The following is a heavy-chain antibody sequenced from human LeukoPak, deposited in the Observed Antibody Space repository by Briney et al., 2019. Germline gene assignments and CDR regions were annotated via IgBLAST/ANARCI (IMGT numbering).Heavy chain of an antibody. Sequence: SVKVSCKASGGTFSSYAISWVRQAPGQGLEWMGGIIPIFGTANYAQKFQGRVTITADESTSTAYVELSSLRSEDTAVYYCASFPSYYDFWSGYYTGYNWFDPWGQGTLVTVSS. CDR2: IIPIFGTA. CDR3: ASFPSYYDFWSGYYTGYNWFDP. D-gene: IGHD3-3*01. V-gene: IGHV1-69*01. J-gene: IGHJ5*02. CDR1: GGTFSSYA.